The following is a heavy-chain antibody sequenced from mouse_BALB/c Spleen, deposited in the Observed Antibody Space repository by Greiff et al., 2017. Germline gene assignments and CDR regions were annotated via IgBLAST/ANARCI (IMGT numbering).Heavy chain of an antibody. CDR1: GFAFSRYW. D-gene: IGHD1-1*01. CDR3: ARPDWGTVYAMDY. J-gene: IGHJ4*01. CDR2: INPDSSTI. V-gene: IGHV4-1*02. Sequence: EVKLMESGGGLVQPGGSLKLSCAASGFAFSRYWMSWVRQAPGKGLEWIGEINPDSSTINYTPSLKDKFIISRDNAKNTLYLQMSKVRSEDTALYYCARPDWGTVYAMDYWGQGTSVTVSS.